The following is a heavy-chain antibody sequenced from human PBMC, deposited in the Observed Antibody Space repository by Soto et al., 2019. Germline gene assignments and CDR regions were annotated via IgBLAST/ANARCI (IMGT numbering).Heavy chain of an antibody. CDR1: GFTFSSYA. CDR3: ARDPFGYCTNGVCYDYYYYGMDV. Sequence: LRLSCAASGFTFSSYAMHWVRQAPGKGLEWVAVISYDGSNKYYADSVKGRFTISRDNSKNTLYLQMNSLRAEDTAVYYCARDPFGYCTNGVCYDYYYYGMDVWGQGTTVTVSS. V-gene: IGHV3-30-3*01. CDR2: ISYDGSNK. D-gene: IGHD2-8*01. J-gene: IGHJ6*02.